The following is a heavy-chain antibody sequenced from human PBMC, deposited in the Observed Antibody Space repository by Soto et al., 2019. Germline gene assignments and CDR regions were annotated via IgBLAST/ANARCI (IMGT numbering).Heavy chain of an antibody. D-gene: IGHD6-6*01. CDR3: ARHGKQLGTYYYYYMDV. CDR2: IYYSGST. J-gene: IGHJ6*03. V-gene: IGHV4-30-4*01. CDR1: GGSISSGDYY. Sequence: SETLSLTCTVSGGSISSGDYYWSWIRQPPGKGLEWIGYIYYSGSTYYNPSLKSRVTISVDTSKNQFSLKLSSVTAADTAVYYCARHGKQLGTYYYYYMDVWSKGTTVTVSS.